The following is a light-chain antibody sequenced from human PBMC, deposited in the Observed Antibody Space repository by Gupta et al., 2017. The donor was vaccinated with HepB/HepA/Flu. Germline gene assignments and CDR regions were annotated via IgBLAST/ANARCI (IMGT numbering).Light chain of an antibody. CDR3: QQDHNWPGT. Sequence: EILMTQSPATLSLSPGEGATLSCRASQSVSSALAWYQHKPNQPPRLLISGTSTRAPGIPARFRGSGSGTEFTLTISSLQSEDFAVYYCQQDHNWPGTFGQGTMVEIK. V-gene: IGKV3-15*01. CDR1: QSVSSA. J-gene: IGKJ1*01. CDR2: GTS.